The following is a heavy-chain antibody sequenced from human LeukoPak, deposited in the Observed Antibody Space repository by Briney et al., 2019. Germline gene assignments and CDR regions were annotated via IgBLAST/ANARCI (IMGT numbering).Heavy chain of an antibody. CDR2: ISYDGSDR. CDR3: ASDVNYYDGSGPPFHY. V-gene: IGHV3-30-3*01. CDR1: GFTFRNYS. Sequence: PGRSLKLSCAVSGFTFRNYSMHWVRQAPGEGLEWVAAISYDGSDRFYADSVKGRFTIFRDNSKNTLYLHVNSLRPEDTALYYCASDVNYYDGSGPPFHYWGQGTLVTVSS. D-gene: IGHD3-22*01. J-gene: IGHJ4*02.